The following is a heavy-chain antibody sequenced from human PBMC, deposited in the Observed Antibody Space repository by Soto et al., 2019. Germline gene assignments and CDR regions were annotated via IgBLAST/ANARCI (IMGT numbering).Heavy chain of an antibody. J-gene: IGHJ4*02. Sequence: SETLSLTCTVSGGSISSSSYYWGWIRQPPGKGLEWIGSIYYSGSTYYNPSLKSRVTISVDTSKNQFSLKLSSVTAADTAVYYCARLTAAIIPNFDYWSQGTLVTVSS. CDR3: ARLTAAIIPNFDY. CDR1: GGSISSSSYY. CDR2: IYYSGST. V-gene: IGHV4-39*01. D-gene: IGHD2-2*02.